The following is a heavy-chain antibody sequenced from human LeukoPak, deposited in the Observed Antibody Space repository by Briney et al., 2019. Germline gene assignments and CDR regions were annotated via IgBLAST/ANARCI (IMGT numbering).Heavy chain of an antibody. D-gene: IGHD3-22*01. Sequence: ASVKVSCKASGDTFTSYGISWVRQAPGQGLEWLGGVIPIFGTANYAQKVQGRVTITTDESTSTAYMELSSLRSEDTAVYYCARGVEARYDSSGYYPRNWGQGTLVTVSS. V-gene: IGHV1-69*05. CDR3: ARGVEARYDSSGYYPRN. J-gene: IGHJ4*02. CDR1: GDTFTSYG. CDR2: VIPIFGTA.